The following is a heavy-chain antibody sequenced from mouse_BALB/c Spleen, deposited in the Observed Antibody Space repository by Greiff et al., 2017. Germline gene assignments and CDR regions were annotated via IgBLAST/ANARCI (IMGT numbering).Heavy chain of an antibody. D-gene: IGHD2-4*01. Sequence: QVQLQQSGPELVKPGASVRISCKASGYTFTSYYIHWVKQRPGQGLEWIGWIYPGNVNTKYNEKFKGKATLTADKSSSTAYMQLSSLTSEDSAFYFGASGGGYDCDSFAYWGQGTLVTVSA. J-gene: IGHJ3*01. CDR1: GYTFTSYY. CDR3: ASGGGYDCDSFAY. CDR2: IYPGNVNT. V-gene: IGHV1S56*01.